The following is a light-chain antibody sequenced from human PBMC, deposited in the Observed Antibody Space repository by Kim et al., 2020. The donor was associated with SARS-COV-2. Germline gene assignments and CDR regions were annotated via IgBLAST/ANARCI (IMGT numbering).Light chain of an antibody. CDR1: QAITKY. Sequence: SASVGDRVTITCQASQAITKYLNWYQQKPGKAPKLLIYDASNLEVGVPSRFTGSGSGTDFTLTISSLQPEDVATYYCQQSVNLPTFGPGTKVDIK. J-gene: IGKJ3*01. CDR3: QQSVNLPT. V-gene: IGKV1-33*01. CDR2: DAS.